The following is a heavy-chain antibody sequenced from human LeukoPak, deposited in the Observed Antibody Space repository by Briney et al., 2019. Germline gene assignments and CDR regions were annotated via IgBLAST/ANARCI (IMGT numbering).Heavy chain of an antibody. D-gene: IGHD1-26*01. V-gene: IGHV4-34*01. CDR3: ARGYRVVGATRPLYYFDY. CDR1: GGSFSGYY. CDR2: INHSGST. Sequence: SETLSLTCAVYGGSFSGYYWNWIRQPPGKGLEWIGEINHSGSTNYNPSLKSRVTISLDTSKNQFSLRLSSVTAADTAMYYCARGYRVVGATRPLYYFDYWGQGTLVTVSS. J-gene: IGHJ4*02.